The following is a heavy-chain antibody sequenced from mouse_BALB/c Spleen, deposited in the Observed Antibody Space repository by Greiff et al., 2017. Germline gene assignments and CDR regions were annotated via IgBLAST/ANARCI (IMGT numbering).Heavy chain of an antibody. J-gene: IGHJ3*01. CDR3: ARGDYDSWFAY. D-gene: IGHD2-4*01. Sequence: EVKVVESGGGLVKPGGSLKLSCAASGFTFSSYAMSWVRQTPEKRLEWVASISSGGSTYYPDSVKGRFTISRDNARNILYLQMSSLRSEDTAMYYCARGDYDSWFAYWGQGTLVTVSA. CDR1: GFTFSSYA. V-gene: IGHV5-6-5*01. CDR2: ISSGGST.